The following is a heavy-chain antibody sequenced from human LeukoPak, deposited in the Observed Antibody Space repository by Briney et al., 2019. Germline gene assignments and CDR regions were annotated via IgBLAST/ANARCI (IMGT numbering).Heavy chain of an antibody. CDR2: IYYSGST. CDR3: ARDSGPDIVVVPAASTDAFDI. Sequence: SETLSLTCTVSGGSISNYYWSWIRQPPGKGLECIGYIYYSGSTNYNPSLKSRVTISVDTSKNQFSLKLSSVTAADTAVYYCARDSGPDIVVVPAASTDAFDIWGQGTMVTVSS. D-gene: IGHD2-2*01. J-gene: IGHJ3*02. CDR1: GGSISNYY. V-gene: IGHV4-59*12.